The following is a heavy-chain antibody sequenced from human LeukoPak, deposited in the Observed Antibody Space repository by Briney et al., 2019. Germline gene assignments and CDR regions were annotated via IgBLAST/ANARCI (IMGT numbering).Heavy chain of an antibody. V-gene: IGHV1-46*01. CDR1: GYTFTSYY. D-gene: IGHD3-3*01. J-gene: IGHJ4*02. CDR3: ARTPSTYYDFWSGYYLDY. Sequence: ASVKVSCKASGYTFTSYYMHWVRQAPGQGLEWMGIINPSGGSTSYAQKFQGRVTMTRDTSTSTVYMELSSLRSEDTAVCYCARTPSTYYDFWSGYYLDYWGQGTLVTVSS. CDR2: INPSGGST.